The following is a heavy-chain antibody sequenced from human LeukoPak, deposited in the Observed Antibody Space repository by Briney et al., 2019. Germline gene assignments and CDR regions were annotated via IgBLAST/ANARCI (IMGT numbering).Heavy chain of an antibody. Sequence: SQTLSLTCTVFGGSISSGGYYWSWIRQHPGKGLEWIGYIYYSGSTYYNPSLKSRVTISVDTSKNQFSLKLSSVTAADTAVYYCARDSSGWYYFDYWGQGTLVTVSS. CDR1: GGSISSGGYY. D-gene: IGHD6-19*01. V-gene: IGHV4-31*03. CDR3: ARDSSGWYYFDY. CDR2: IYYSGST. J-gene: IGHJ4*02.